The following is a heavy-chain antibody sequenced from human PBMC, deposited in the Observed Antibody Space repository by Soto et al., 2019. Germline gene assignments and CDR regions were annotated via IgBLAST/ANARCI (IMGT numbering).Heavy chain of an antibody. V-gene: IGHV1-69*01. CDR1: GGTFSSYA. CDR2: IIPIFGTA. D-gene: IGHD2-2*01. Sequence: QVQLVQSGAEVKKPGSSVKVSCKASGGTFSSYAISWVRQAPGQGLEWMGGIIPIFGTANYAQKFQGRVTITADESTSTAYMELSSLRSGDTAVYYCARESLLYCSSTSCPFDYWGQGTLVTVSS. J-gene: IGHJ4*02. CDR3: ARESLLYCSSTSCPFDY.